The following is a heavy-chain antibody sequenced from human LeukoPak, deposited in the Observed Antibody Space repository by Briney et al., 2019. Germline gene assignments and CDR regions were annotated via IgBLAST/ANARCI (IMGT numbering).Heavy chain of an antibody. Sequence: PGGSLRLSCAAFGYSVTTNYMTWVRQAPGKGLEWVSLLYASGFTQYADSVKGRFTISRDSSKNTLYLQMDNLRMEDTAVYYCARFASSVSSHPVDYWGQGTLVTVSS. CDR3: ARFASSVSSHPVDY. D-gene: IGHD3-22*01. J-gene: IGHJ4*02. V-gene: IGHV3-66*01. CDR1: GYSVTTNY. CDR2: LYASGFT.